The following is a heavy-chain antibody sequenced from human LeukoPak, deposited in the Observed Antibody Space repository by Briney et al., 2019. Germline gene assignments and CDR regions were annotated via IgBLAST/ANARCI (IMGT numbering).Heavy chain of an antibody. Sequence: SETLSLTCTVSGGSINSYYWSWIRQPAGKGLEWIGRIYSSGSTNYNPSLKSRVSMSVDTSKNQFSLKLTSVTAADTAVYYCARGGKATVVTMWGQGILDTVSS. CDR1: GGSINSYY. CDR3: ARGGKATVVTM. J-gene: IGHJ4*02. D-gene: IGHD4-23*01. V-gene: IGHV4-4*07. CDR2: IYSSGST.